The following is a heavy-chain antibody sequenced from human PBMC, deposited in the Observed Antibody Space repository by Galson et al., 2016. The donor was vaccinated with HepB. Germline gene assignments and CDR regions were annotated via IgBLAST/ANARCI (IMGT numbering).Heavy chain of an antibody. CDR3: ARDRSSSSWYFGYLDL. CDR1: GFTLSSYA. Sequence: SLRLSCAASGFTLSSYAMSWVRQAPGKGLEWVSRISGSGDTTNYADSVRGRFTISRDNSKNTLYLQMSSLRAEDTAIYYCARDRSSSSWYFGYLDLWGRGTLVTVSS. V-gene: IGHV3-23*01. CDR2: ISGSGDTT. D-gene: IGHD6-13*01. J-gene: IGHJ2*01.